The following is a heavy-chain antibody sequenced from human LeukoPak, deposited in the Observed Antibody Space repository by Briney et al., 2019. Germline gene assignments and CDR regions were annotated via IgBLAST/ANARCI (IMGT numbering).Heavy chain of an antibody. CDR2: IYYSGST. CDR1: GGSISSYY. CDR3: ARGPITMVRGLIPNAFDI. D-gene: IGHD3-10*01. Sequence: SETLSLTGTVSGGSISSYYWSWIRQPPGKGLEWIGYIYYSGSTNYNPSLKSRVTISVDTSKNQFSLKLSSVTAADTAVYYCARGPITMVRGLIPNAFDIWGQGTMVTVSS. J-gene: IGHJ3*02. V-gene: IGHV4-59*01.